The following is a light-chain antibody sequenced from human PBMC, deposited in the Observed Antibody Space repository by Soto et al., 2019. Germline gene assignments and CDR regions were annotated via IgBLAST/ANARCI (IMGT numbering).Light chain of an antibody. CDR3: EQSYSKVT. Sequence: DIQLTQSPSFLSASVGGRVTITCRASHATNTSAWYQQRPGKVPKLLIYAASSLQSGVPSRFSGSGSGTDFTLTISSLQPEDFATYCCEQSYSKVTFCQGTPLEIK. CDR1: HATNTS. J-gene: IGKJ5*01. CDR2: AAS. V-gene: IGKV1-39*01.